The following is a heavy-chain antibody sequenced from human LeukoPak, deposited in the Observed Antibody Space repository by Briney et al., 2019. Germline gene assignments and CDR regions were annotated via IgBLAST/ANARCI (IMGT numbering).Heavy chain of an antibody. Sequence: PSETLSLTCAVYGGSFSGYYWSWIRQPPGKGLEWIGEINHSGSTNYNPSLKSRVTISVDTSKNQFSLKLSSVTAADTAVYYCARGRIAAAGIGGYFDYWGQGTLVTVSS. D-gene: IGHD6-13*01. V-gene: IGHV4-34*01. J-gene: IGHJ4*02. CDR1: GGSFSGYY. CDR2: INHSGST. CDR3: ARGRIAAAGIGGYFDY.